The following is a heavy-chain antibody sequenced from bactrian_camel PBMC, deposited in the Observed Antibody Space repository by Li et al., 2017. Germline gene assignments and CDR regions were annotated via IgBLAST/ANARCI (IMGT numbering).Heavy chain of an antibody. CDR2: FDSDGST. J-gene: IGHJ6*01. D-gene: IGHD1*01. V-gene: IGHV3S55*01. CDR3: AADWCERADFGY. CDR1: GHTDTDYC. Sequence: HVQLVESGGGSAQAGGSLTLSCVASGHTDTDYCMGWFRQDPVKEREGVAAFDSDGSTTYADSVKGRFTISQDNAKNTLYLQMNSLKPEDTAMYYCAADWCERADFGYWGQGTQVTVS.